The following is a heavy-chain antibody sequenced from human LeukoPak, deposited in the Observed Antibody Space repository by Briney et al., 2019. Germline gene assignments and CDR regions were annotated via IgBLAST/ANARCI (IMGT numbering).Heavy chain of an antibody. CDR1: RFTFSSYA. J-gene: IGHJ4*02. CDR2: ISDSGGST. CDR3: AKGSPTIFGVVTIYYFDY. Sequence: GGSLRLSCAASRFTFSSYAMSWVRQAPGKGLEWVSAISDSGGSTYYADSVKGRFTISRDNSKNTLYLQMNSLRAEDTAVYYCAKGSPTIFGVVTIYYFDYWGQGTLVTVSS. V-gene: IGHV3-23*01. D-gene: IGHD3-3*01.